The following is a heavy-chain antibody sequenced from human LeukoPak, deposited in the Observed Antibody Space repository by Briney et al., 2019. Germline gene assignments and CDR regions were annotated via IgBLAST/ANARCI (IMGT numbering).Heavy chain of an antibody. J-gene: IGHJ4*02. Sequence: GSSVKVSCKASGGTFSSYAISWVRQAPGQGLEWMGGIIPIFGTANYAQKFQGRVTITADKSTSTAYMELSSLRSEDTAVYYCARNSAYCSGGSCYYGFDYWGQGTLVTVSS. D-gene: IGHD2-15*01. CDR2: IIPIFGTA. CDR3: ARNSAYCSGGSCYYGFDY. CDR1: GGTFSSYA. V-gene: IGHV1-69*06.